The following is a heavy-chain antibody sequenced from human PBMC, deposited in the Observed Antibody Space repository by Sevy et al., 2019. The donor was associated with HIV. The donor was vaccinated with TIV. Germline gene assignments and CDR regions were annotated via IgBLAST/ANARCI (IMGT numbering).Heavy chain of an antibody. D-gene: IGHD2-2*01. CDR3: ARDDCSSLSCHGSLLY. CDR2: ISTLDVNT. J-gene: IGHJ4*02. V-gene: IGHV1-18*01. CDR1: GYTFTSYR. Sequence: ASVEVSCKASGYTFTSYRISWVRQAPGQGLEWMGWISTLDVNTNNAQRFQGRVTMTTDTSTSTAYMELRSLRSDDTAVYYCARDDCSSLSCHGSLLYWGQGTLVTVSS.